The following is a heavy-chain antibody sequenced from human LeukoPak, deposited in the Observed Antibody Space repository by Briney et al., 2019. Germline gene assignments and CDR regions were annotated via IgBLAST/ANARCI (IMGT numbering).Heavy chain of an antibody. CDR2: MNPNSGNT. D-gene: IGHD2-8*01. Sequence: GASVRVSCKASGYTFTSYDINWVRQATGQGLEWMGWMNPNSGNTGYAQKFQGRVTMTRNTSISTAYMELSSLRSEDTAVYYCARGRMTPRSNWFDPWGQGTLVTVSS. V-gene: IGHV1-8*01. CDR1: GYTFTSYD. J-gene: IGHJ5*02. CDR3: ARGRMTPRSNWFDP.